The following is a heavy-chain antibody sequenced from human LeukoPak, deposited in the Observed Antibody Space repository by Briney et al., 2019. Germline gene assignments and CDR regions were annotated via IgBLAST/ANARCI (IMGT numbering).Heavy chain of an antibody. CDR3: ARDAGYCSGGSCYPGQFDY. V-gene: IGHV3-66*01. Sequence: GGSLRLSCAASGFTVSSNYMSWVRQAPGKGLEWVSVICSGGSTYYADSVKGRFTLSRDNSKNTLYLQMNSLRAEDTAVYYCARDAGYCSGGSCYPGQFDYWGQGTLVTVSS. J-gene: IGHJ4*02. CDR1: GFTVSSNY. CDR2: ICSGGST. D-gene: IGHD2-15*01.